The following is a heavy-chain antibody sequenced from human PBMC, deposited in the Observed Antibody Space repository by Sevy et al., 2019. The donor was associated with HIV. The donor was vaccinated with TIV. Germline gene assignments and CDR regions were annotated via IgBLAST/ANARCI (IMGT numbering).Heavy chain of an antibody. CDR2: LKSDVYGGTV. CDR1: GFTFGDYC. J-gene: IGHJ4*02. Sequence: GGSLRLSCTASGFTFGDYCMSWVRQAPGKGLEWVAFLKSDVYGGTVDHAASVRGRFVISREDPKTIAYLQMNSLKNEDTGVYYCTRWKAVQSIFDYWGQGALVTVAS. D-gene: IGHD1-1*01. CDR3: TRWKAVQSIFDY. V-gene: IGHV3-49*04.